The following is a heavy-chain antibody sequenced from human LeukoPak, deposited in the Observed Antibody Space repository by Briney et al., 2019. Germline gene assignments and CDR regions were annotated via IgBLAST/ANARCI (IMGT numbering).Heavy chain of an antibody. Sequence: ASVKVSCTVSGYTLTELPMHWVRQAPGKGLEWMGGFDPEDGETIYAQKFQGRVTMTEDTSTDTAYMELSSLRSEDTAVYYCATAVLRYFELPDYWGQGTLVTVSS. CDR2: FDPEDGET. V-gene: IGHV1-24*01. J-gene: IGHJ4*02. D-gene: IGHD3-9*01. CDR3: ATAVLRYFELPDY. CDR1: GYTLTELP.